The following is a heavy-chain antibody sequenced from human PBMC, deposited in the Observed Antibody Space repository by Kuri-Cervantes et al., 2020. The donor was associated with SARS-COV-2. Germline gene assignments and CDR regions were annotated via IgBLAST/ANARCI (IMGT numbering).Heavy chain of an antibody. D-gene: IGHD3-10*01. J-gene: IGHJ4*02. V-gene: IGHV4-38-2*02. CDR1: GYSISSGYY. Sequence: ESLKISCTVSGYSISSGYYWGWIRQPPGKGLEWIGSIYHSGSTYYNPSLKSRVTISVDTSKNQFSLKLSSVTAADTAVYYCARQGGYYGSGRGYYFDYWGQGTLVTVSS. CDR2: IYHSGST. CDR3: ARQGGYYGSGRGYYFDY.